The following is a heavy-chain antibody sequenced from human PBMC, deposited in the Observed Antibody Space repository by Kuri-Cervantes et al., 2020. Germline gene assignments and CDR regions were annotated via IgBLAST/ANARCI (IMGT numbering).Heavy chain of an antibody. CDR1: GGSFSGYY. CDR2: INHSGST. Sequence: GSLRLSCAVSGGSFSGYYWSWIRQPPGKGLEWIGEINHSGSTNYNPSLKSRVTISVDTSKNQFSLKLSSVTAADTAVYYCAREPPSSNYLDYWGQGTLVTVSS. V-gene: IGHV4-34*01. J-gene: IGHJ4*02. CDR3: AREPPSSNYLDY. D-gene: IGHD6-6*01.